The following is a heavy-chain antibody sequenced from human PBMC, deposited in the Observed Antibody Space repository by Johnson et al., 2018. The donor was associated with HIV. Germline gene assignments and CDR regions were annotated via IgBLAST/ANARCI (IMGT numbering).Heavy chain of an antibody. CDR1: GFTFSSYA. D-gene: IGHD2-15*01. CDR2: ISYDGSNK. V-gene: IGHV3-30*04. Sequence: LIQPGGSLRLSCAASGFTFSSYAMHWVRQAPGKGLEWVAVISYDGSNKYYADSVKGRFTISRDNSKNTLYLQMNSLRAEDTAVYYCASSSVVDDAFDIWGQGTMVTVSS. CDR3: ASSSVVDDAFDI. J-gene: IGHJ3*02.